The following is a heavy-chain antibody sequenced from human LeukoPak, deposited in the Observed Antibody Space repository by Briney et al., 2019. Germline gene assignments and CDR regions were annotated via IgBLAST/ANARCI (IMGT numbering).Heavy chain of an antibody. Sequence: ASVKVSCKASGYTFTSYDINWVRQAPGQGLEWMGWMNPDTGNTGYAQKFQGRVTMTRNISISTAYMELSSLRSEDTAVYYCARANSGSYPFDYWGQGTLVTVSS. J-gene: IGHJ4*02. CDR3: ARANSGSYPFDY. D-gene: IGHD3-10*01. CDR1: GYTFTSYD. V-gene: IGHV1-8*01. CDR2: MNPDTGNT.